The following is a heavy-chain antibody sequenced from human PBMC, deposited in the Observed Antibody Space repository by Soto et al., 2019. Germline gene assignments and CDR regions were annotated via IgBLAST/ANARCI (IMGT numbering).Heavy chain of an antibody. V-gene: IGHV4-34*01. CDR3: ARGRVDTDDSSGVWKY. Sequence: SETMSLTCAVYGVSFSCHYLSLIRQPPGKGLERIGEINRSGGTSYNPSLKSRVTISVDTSKNQFSLKLSSVTAADTAVYYCARGRVDTDDSSGVWKYWGKGTPFT. CDR2: INRSGGT. J-gene: IGHJ4*02. CDR1: GVSFSCHY. D-gene: IGHD3-22*01.